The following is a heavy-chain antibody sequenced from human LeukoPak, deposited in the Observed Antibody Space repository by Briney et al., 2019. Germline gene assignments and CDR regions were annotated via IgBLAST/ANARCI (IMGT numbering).Heavy chain of an antibody. J-gene: IGHJ4*02. V-gene: IGHV1-8*03. D-gene: IGHD3-3*01. Sequence: AASVKVSCKASGYTFTSYDINWVRQATGQGLEWMGWMNPNSGNTGYAQKFQGRVTITRNTSISTAYMELSSLRSEDTAVYYCARGRLRYDFWSGYPVFDYWGQGTLVTVSS. CDR2: MNPNSGNT. CDR1: GYTFTSYD. CDR3: ARGRLRYDFWSGYPVFDY.